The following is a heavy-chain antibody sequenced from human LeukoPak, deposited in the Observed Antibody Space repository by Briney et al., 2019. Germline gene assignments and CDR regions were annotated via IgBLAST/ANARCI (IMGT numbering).Heavy chain of an antibody. D-gene: IGHD3-22*01. CDR2: IKQDGGEK. CDR3: AKDRGRYYDSSGYYWGYYFDS. CDR1: GFTFSSYW. J-gene: IGHJ4*02. V-gene: IGHV3-7*03. Sequence: GGSLRLSCAASGFTFSSYWMTWVRQAPGKGLEWVANIKQDGGEKSYVDSVKGRFTISRDNAKNSLYLQMSSLRAEDTAVYYCAKDRGRYYDSSGYYWGYYFDSWGQGILVTVST.